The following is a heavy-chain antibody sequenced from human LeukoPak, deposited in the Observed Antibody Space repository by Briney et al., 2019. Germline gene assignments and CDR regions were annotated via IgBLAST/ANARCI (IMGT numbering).Heavy chain of an antibody. CDR2: INPNSGGT. J-gene: IGHJ4*02. D-gene: IGHD2-21*01. CDR3: ARVTPAGLAYDY. Sequence: EASVKVSCKASGYTFTGYYMHWVRQAPGQGLEWMGRINPNSGGTNYAQKFQGRVTTTRDTSISTAYMELSRLRSDDTAVYYCARVTPAGLAYDYWGQGTLVTVSS. V-gene: IGHV1-2*06. CDR1: GYTFTGYY.